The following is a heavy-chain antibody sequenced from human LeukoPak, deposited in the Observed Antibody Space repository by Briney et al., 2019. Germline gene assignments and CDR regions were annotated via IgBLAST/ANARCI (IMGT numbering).Heavy chain of an antibody. J-gene: IGHJ4*02. Sequence: GGSLRLSCAASGFTFSSYSMNWVRQVPGKGLEWVSAISGSGGSTYYADSVKGRFTISRDNSKNTLYLQMNSLRAEDTAVYYCARLSGYSGYEPFDYWGQGTLVSVSS. CDR2: ISGSGGST. D-gene: IGHD5-12*01. CDR1: GFTFSSYS. CDR3: ARLSGYSGYEPFDY. V-gene: IGHV3-23*01.